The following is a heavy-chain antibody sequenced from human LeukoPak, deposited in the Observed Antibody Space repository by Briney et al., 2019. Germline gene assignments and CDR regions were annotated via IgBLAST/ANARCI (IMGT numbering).Heavy chain of an antibody. D-gene: IGHD1-26*01. V-gene: IGHV3-30-3*01. Sequence: PGGSLRLSCAASGFTFSSYAMHWVRQAPGKGLEWVAVISYDGSNKYYADSAKGRFTISRDNSKNTLYLQMNSLRAEDTAVYYCARDPYSGSYYFGYFDYWGQGTLVTVSS. CDR1: GFTFSSYA. J-gene: IGHJ4*02. CDR3: ARDPYSGSYYFGYFDY. CDR2: ISYDGSNK.